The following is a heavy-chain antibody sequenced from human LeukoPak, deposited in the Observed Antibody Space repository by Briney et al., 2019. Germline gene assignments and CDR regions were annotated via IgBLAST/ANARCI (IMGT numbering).Heavy chain of an antibody. CDR3: ARHVGYYDFWSGYYTGFDY. D-gene: IGHD3-3*01. CDR2: IYHSGST. J-gene: IGHJ4*02. V-gene: IGHV4-38-2*01. CDR1: GYSISSGYY. Sequence: PSETLSLTCAVSGYSISSGYYWGWIRQPPGQGLEWIGSIYHSGSTYYNPSLKSRVTISVDTSKNQFSLKLSSVTAADTAVYYCARHVGYYDFWSGYYTGFDYWGQGTLVTVSS.